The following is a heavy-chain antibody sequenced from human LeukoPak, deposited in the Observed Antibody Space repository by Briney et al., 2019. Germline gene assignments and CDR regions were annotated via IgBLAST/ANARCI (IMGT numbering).Heavy chain of an antibody. CDR1: GFTFSSYA. J-gene: IGHJ4*02. CDR3: AKEGRGSGSHYSERRDY. CDR2: ISGSGGST. V-gene: IGHV3-23*01. D-gene: IGHD3-10*01. Sequence: GGSLRLSCAASGFTFSSYAMSWVRQAPGKGLEWVSAISGSGGSTYYADSVKGRFTISRDNSKNTLYLQMNSLRAEDTPVYYCAKEGRGSGSHYSERRDYWGQGTLVTVSS.